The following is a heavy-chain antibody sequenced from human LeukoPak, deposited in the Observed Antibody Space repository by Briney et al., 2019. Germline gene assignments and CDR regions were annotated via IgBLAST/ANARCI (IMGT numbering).Heavy chain of an antibody. CDR2: IKPDGTEK. V-gene: IGHV3-7*01. J-gene: IGHJ4*02. D-gene: IGHD6-6*01. Sequence: GGSLRLSCVASGLTFSGQWMSWVRQAPGKGLEWVANIKPDGTEKYYVDSLKGRFTISRDNAKNSLYLQMNSLRVEDTAVYYCARGGNSSWDYWGQGALVTVSS. CDR3: ARGGNSSWDY. CDR1: GLTFSGQW.